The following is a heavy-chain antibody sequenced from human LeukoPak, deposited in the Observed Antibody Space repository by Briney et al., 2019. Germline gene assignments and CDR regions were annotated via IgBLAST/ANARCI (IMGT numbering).Heavy chain of an antibody. Sequence: ASVKVSCKASGYTFTGYHMHWVRQAPGQGLEWMGWINPNSGGTNYAQKFQGRVTMTRDTSISTAYMELSRLRSDDTAVYYCARDRSVWQLVRGSYFDYWGQGTLVTVSS. V-gene: IGHV1-2*02. J-gene: IGHJ4*02. CDR3: ARDRSVWQLVRGSYFDY. D-gene: IGHD6-6*01. CDR2: INPNSGGT. CDR1: GYTFTGYH.